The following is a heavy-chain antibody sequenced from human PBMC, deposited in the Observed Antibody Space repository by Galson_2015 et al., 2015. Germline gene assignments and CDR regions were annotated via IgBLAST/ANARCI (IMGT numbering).Heavy chain of an antibody. V-gene: IGHV1-69*01. J-gene: IGHJ4*02. D-gene: IGHD5-18*01. CDR3: ARALGHTAIVLVYFDY. Sequence: SVKVSCKASGGTFSSYAISWVRQAPGQGLEWMGGIIPIFGTANYAQKFQGRVTITADEATSTAYMELSSLRSEDTAVYYCARALGHTAIVLVYFDYWRQGTLFTVSS. CDR1: GGTFSSYA. CDR2: IIPIFGTA.